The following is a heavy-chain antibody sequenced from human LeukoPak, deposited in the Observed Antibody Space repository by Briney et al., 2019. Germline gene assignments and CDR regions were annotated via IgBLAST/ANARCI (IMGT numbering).Heavy chain of an antibody. D-gene: IGHD1-14*01. J-gene: IGHJ4*02. CDR3: ARGVEPLAANTMAY. V-gene: IGHV3-53*01. CDR1: GFTVITND. Sequence: GGSLRLSCAASGFTVITNDMTWVRQAPGKGLEWVSVLYSDGNTKYADSVQGRFTISRDNSKNTLYLEMSSLSPDDTAVYYCARGVEPLAANTMAYWGQGTLVTVSS. CDR2: LYSDGNT.